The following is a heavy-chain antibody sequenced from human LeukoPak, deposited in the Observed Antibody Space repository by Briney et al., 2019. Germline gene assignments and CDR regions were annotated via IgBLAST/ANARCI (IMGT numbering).Heavy chain of an antibody. CDR3: ARDGVVTLAYSYMDV. J-gene: IGHJ6*03. CDR2: IYYSGST. CDR1: GGSISSYY. V-gene: IGHV4-59*01. D-gene: IGHD4-23*01. Sequence: SETLSLTCTVSGGSISSYYWSWIRQPPGKGLEWIGYIYYSGSTNYNPSLKSRVTISVDTSKNQFSLKLSSVTAADTAVYYCARDGVVTLAYSYMDVWGKGATVTVSS.